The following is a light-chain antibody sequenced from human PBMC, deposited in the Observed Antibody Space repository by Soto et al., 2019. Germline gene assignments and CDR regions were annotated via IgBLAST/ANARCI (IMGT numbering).Light chain of an antibody. CDR2: AAT. CDR1: QDIRSW. J-gene: IGKJ1*01. V-gene: IGKV1D-16*01. Sequence: DIQMTQSPSYVSASVGDRVSITCRASQDIRSWLAWYQQRPGKAPKLLIYAATTLQSGVPSRFSGSGSGRQFTLTISSLQSEDVATYICQQYNSYTPTFGPGTKVEI. CDR3: QQYNSYTPT.